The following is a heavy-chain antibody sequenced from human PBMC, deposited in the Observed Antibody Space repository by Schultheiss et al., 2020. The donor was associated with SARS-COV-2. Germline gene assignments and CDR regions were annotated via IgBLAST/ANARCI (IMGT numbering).Heavy chain of an antibody. J-gene: IGHJ6*02. CDR3: ARDHWLGYCSSTSCYTYSPPRDYYYYGMDV. CDR1: GYTFTSYG. D-gene: IGHD2-2*02. CDR2: ISAYNGNT. V-gene: IGHV1-18*01. Sequence: ASVKVSSKASGYTFTSYGISWVRQAPGQGLEWMGWISAYNGNTNYAQKLQGRVTMTTDTSTSTAYMELRSLRSDDTAVYYCARDHWLGYCSSTSCYTYSPPRDYYYYGMDVWGQGTTVTVSS.